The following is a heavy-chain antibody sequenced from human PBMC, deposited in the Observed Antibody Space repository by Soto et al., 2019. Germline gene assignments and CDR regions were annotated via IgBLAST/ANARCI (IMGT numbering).Heavy chain of an antibody. CDR3: AREGRYYDFWSGYYTQGYGMDV. V-gene: IGHV1-69*06. CDR2: IIPIFGTA. Sequence: QVQLVQSGAEVKKPGSSVKVSCKASGGTFSSYAISWVRQAPGQGLEWMGGIIPIFGTANYAQKFQGRVTITADKSTSTAYMELSSLRSEDTAVYYCAREGRYYDFWSGYYTQGYGMDVWGQGTTVTGSS. D-gene: IGHD3-3*01. CDR1: GGTFSSYA. J-gene: IGHJ6*02.